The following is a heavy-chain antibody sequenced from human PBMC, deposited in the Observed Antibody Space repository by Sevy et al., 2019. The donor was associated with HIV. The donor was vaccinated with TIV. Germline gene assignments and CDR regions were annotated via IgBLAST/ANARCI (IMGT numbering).Heavy chain of an antibody. Sequence: ASVKVSCKVSGYTLTQLSMHWVRQAPGKGLEWMGSFDPEDGEALYAQNFQGRVTMTEDTSTDTAYMALSSLRSEDTAIYYCATTKDYYDSSGSPFDYWGQGTLVTVSS. CDR1: GYTLTQLS. J-gene: IGHJ4*02. V-gene: IGHV1-24*01. D-gene: IGHD3-22*01. CDR2: FDPEDGEA. CDR3: ATTKDYYDSSGSPFDY.